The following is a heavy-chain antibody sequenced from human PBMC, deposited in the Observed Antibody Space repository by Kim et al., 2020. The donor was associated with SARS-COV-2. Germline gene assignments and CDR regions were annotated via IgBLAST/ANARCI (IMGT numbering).Heavy chain of an antibody. J-gene: IGHJ5*01. CDR2: ISTDAGP. V-gene: IGHV4-4*07. CDR1: GDSLTTYH. Sequence: SETLSLTCTVSGDSLTTYHWGWLRQPPGKGLELIGRISTDAGPDYHPSLKSRVTISLDTPRNQLALKLASVTAADTAAYYCERGLSVADWTSW. D-gene: IGHD1-1*01. CDR3: ERGLSVADWTS.